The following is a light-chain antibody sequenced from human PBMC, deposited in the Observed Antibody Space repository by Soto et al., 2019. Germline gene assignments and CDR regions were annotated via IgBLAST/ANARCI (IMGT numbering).Light chain of an antibody. V-gene: IGLV4-69*01. CDR2: VNSDGSH. CDR1: SEHNSYA. J-gene: IGLJ7*01. CDR3: QTWDTATHPI. Sequence: QPVLTQSPSASASLGASVKLTCTLSSEHNSYAIAWHQQHPGKGPRYLMKVNSDGSHRKGDGIPDRFSGSSSGAERFLTISSLQSEDEADYYCQTWDTATHPIFGGGTQLTVL.